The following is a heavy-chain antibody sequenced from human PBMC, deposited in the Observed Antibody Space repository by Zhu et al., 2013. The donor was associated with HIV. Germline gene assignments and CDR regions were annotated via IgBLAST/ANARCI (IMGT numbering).Heavy chain of an antibody. Sequence: QVQLVQSGAEVKKPGASVKVSCKASGYTFTSYGISWVRQAPGQGLEWMGWISAYNGNTNYAQKVQGRVTVTTDTSTGTAYMELRSLRSDDTAVYYCAREYYYGSGSRYRDWFDSLGPGNPGHRLL. CDR2: ISAYNGNT. CDR1: GYTFTSYG. CDR3: AREYYYGSGSRYRDWFDS. V-gene: IGHV1-18*01. D-gene: IGHD3-10*01. J-gene: IGHJ5*01.